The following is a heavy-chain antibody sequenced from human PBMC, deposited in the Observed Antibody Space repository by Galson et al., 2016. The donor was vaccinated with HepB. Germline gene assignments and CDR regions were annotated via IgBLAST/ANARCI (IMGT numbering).Heavy chain of an antibody. D-gene: IGHD2/OR15-2a*01. CDR1: GYTSTGYY. J-gene: IGHJ5*02. Sequence: SVKVSCKASGYTSTGYYFHWVRQAPGQGLEWMGRINPNSGVTNYAQKSQGRVSMTRDTSISTVYMELSRLRSDVTAIYYCASGIIASGLKINFDPWGQGSLVTVSS. CDR3: ASGIIASGLKINFDP. V-gene: IGHV1-2*06. CDR2: INPNSGVT.